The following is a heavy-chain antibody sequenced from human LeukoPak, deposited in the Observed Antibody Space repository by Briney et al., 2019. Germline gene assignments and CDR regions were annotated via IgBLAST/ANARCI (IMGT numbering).Heavy chain of an antibody. CDR2: ISAYNGNT. CDR1: GYTFTSYG. V-gene: IGHV1-18*01. Sequence: ASVKVSCKASGYTFTSYGISWVRQAPGQGLEWMGWISAYNGNTNYAQKLQGRVTMTTDTSTSTAYMELRSLRSDDTAVYYCARSYDFWSGYYPPYAFDIWGQGTMVTVSS. J-gene: IGHJ3*02. CDR3: ARSYDFWSGYYPPYAFDI. D-gene: IGHD3-3*01.